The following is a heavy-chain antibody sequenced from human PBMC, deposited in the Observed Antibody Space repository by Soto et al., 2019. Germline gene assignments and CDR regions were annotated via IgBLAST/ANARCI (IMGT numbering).Heavy chain of an antibody. CDR3: ARVSVDVPE. J-gene: IGHJ4*02. D-gene: IGHD5-12*01. CDR2: IDPKSGCT. Sequence: QLVQSGAEVKKPGASVRVSCKTSGPTFIAYYIHWVRQAPGQGLEWMGWIDPKSGCTNYEQKFLGRVTMTRDTSINTAYMDLNRRTSDDTAVYYCARVSVDVPEWGQGTLITVSS. V-gene: IGHV1-2*02. CDR1: GPTFIAYY.